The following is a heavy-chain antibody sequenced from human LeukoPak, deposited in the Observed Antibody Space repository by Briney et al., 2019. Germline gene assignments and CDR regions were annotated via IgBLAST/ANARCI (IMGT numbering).Heavy chain of an antibody. CDR2: IYYSGST. Sequence: SETLSLTCTVSGGSISSYYWSWIRQPPGKGLEWIGYIYYSGSTNYNPSLKSRVTISVDTSKNQFSLKLSSVTAADTAVYYCARDDYSNRDPHWFDPWGQGTLVTVSS. V-gene: IGHV4-59*01. CDR1: GGSISSYY. J-gene: IGHJ5*02. D-gene: IGHD6-13*01. CDR3: ARDDYSNRDPHWFDP.